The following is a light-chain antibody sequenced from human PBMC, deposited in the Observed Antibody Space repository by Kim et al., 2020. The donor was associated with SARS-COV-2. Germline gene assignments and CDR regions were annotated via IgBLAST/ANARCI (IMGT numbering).Light chain of an antibody. CDR2: AAS. Sequence: ASVGDRVTIPCRASQDISNYLAWYQQEPGKVPKLLIYAASALQSGVPSRFGGSGSGTDFTLTITSLQPEDVATYYCQKYNSVPWTFGPGTRVEIK. V-gene: IGKV1-27*01. J-gene: IGKJ1*01. CDR1: QDISNY. CDR3: QKYNSVPWT.